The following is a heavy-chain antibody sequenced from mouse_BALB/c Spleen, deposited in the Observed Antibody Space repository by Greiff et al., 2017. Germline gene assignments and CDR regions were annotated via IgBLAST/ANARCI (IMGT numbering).Heavy chain of an antibody. CDR3: ARILFYYAMDY. V-gene: IGHV2-6-7*01. D-gene: IGHD1-1*02. Sequence: VQVVESGPGLVAPSQSLSITCTVSGFSLTGYGVNWVRQPPGKGLEWLGMIWGDGSTDYNSALKSRLSISKDNSKSQVFLKMNSLQTDDTAMYYCARILFYYAMDYWGQGTSVTVSS. CDR2: IWGDGST. CDR1: GFSLTGYG. J-gene: IGHJ4*01.